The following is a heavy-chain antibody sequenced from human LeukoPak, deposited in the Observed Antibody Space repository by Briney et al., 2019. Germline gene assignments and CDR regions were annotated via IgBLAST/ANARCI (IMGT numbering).Heavy chain of an antibody. V-gene: IGHV4-34*01. CDR2: INHSGST. D-gene: IGHD3-22*01. Sequence: PSETLSLTCAVYGGSFSGYYWSWIRQPPGKGLEWIGEINHSGSTNYNPSLKSRVTISVDTSKNQFSLKLSSVTAADTAVYYCARAKGTGYDSSGYYYLGSRGAFDYWGQGTLVTVSS. CDR1: GGSFSGYY. CDR3: ARAKGTGYDSSGYYYLGSRGAFDY. J-gene: IGHJ4*02.